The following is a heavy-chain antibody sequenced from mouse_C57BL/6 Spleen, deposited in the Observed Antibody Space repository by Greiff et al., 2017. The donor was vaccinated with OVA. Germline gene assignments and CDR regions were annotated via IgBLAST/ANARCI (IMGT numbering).Heavy chain of an antibody. CDR1: GYTFTSYW. J-gene: IGHJ1*03. CDR3: ARGGNYYGSRPAWYFDV. Sequence: QVQLQQPGAELVKPGASVKLSCKASGYTFTSYWMHWVKQRPGQGLEWIGMIHPNSGSTNYNEKFKSKATLTVDKSSSTAYMQLSSRSSEDSAVYYCARGGNYYGSRPAWYFDVWGTGTTVTVSS. V-gene: IGHV1-64*01. D-gene: IGHD1-1*01. CDR2: IHPNSGST.